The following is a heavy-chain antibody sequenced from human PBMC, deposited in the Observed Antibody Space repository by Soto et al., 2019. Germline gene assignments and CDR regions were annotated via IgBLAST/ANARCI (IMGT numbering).Heavy chain of an antibody. CDR1: GFTFCSYS. Sequence: GGSLRLSCAACGFTFCSYSMNWVRQDPGKGLEWVSYISSSSSTIYYADSVKGRFTISRDNAKNSLYLQMNSLRAEDTAVYYCARGGPSSSWTNYYYYYYMDVWGKGTTVTVSS. CDR3: ARGGPSSSWTNYYYYYYMDV. J-gene: IGHJ6*03. V-gene: IGHV3-48*01. D-gene: IGHD6-13*01. CDR2: ISSSSSTI.